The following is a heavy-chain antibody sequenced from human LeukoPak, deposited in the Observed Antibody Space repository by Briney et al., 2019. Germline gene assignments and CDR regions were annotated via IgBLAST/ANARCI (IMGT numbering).Heavy chain of an antibody. J-gene: IGHJ6*03. CDR2: IYYSGST. CDR3: ARHADSSSYSHMDV. CDR1: GSSISSSNYY. D-gene: IGHD6-13*01. V-gene: IGHV4-39*01. Sequence: PSETLSLTCTVSGSSISSSNYYWGWIRQPPGKGLEWIGSIYYSGSTYYNPSLKSRVTISVDTSKNQFSLKLSSVTAADTAVYYCARHADSSSYSHMDVWGKGTTVTVSS.